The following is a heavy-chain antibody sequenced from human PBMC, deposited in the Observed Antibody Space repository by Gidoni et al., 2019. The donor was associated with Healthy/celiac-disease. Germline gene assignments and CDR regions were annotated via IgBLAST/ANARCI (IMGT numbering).Heavy chain of an antibody. CDR3: TRRDPYGEGGYYYYYMDV. V-gene: IGHV3-73*02. D-gene: IGHD4-17*01. CDR1: GFTFSGSA. CDR2: IRSKANSYAT. J-gene: IGHJ6*03. Sequence: EVQLVESGGGLVQPGGSLKLSCAASGFTFSGSAMHWVRQASGKGLEWVGRIRSKANSYATAYAASVKGRFTISRDDSKNTAYLQMNSLKTEDTAVYYCTRRDPYGEGGYYYYYMDVWGKGTTVTVSS.